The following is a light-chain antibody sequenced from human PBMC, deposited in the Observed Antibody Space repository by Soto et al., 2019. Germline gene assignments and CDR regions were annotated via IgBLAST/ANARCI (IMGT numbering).Light chain of an antibody. CDR2: GAS. J-gene: IGKJ5*01. V-gene: IGKV3D-15*01. CDR1: QSVSSN. CDR3: QQYNSWPPGIT. Sequence: EIVMTQSPATLSVSPGERATLSCRASQSVSSNLAWYQQKPGQAPRLLIYGASTRATGIPARFSGSGSGTEFTLTIRSLQSEDFAVYYCQQYNSWPPGITFGQGTRLEIK.